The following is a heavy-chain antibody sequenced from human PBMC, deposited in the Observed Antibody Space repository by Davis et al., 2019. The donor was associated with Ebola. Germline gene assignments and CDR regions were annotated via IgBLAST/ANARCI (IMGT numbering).Heavy chain of an antibody. J-gene: IGHJ4*02. CDR2: ISGSGGST. CDR1: GFTFSSYA. D-gene: IGHD6-13*01. CDR3: ARESTGQQLASFDY. Sequence: GGSLRLSCAASGFTFSSYAMSWVRQAPGKGLEWVSAISGSGGSTYYADSVKGRFTISRDNAKKSLYLQMNSLRAEDTAVYYCARESTGQQLASFDYWGQGTLVTVSS. V-gene: IGHV3-23*01.